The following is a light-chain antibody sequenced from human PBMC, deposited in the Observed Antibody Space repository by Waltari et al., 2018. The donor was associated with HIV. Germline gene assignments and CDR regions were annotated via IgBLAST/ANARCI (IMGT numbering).Light chain of an antibody. CDR3: QSHEIIQQQLV. J-gene: IGLJ3*02. CDR1: SGTIASDC. CDR2: DYS. Sequence: NFMLTQPHSVSEAPGKTVTIFCTRTSGTIASDCEQWYQQRPATSHTTVIYDYSHRPSGVPDRYSGSVDSSSSSASLTSCGLKSEDEADYYGQSHEIIQQQLVCGVVTKLAVL. V-gene: IGLV6-57*01.